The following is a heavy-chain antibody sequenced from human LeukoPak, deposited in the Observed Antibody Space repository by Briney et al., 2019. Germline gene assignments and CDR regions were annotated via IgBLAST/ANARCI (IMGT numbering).Heavy chain of an antibody. CDR1: GGTFSSYA. V-gene: IGHV1-69*13. D-gene: IGHD6-13*01. Sequence: SVKVSCKASGGTFSSYAISWVRQAPGQGLEWMGGIIPIFGTANYAQKVQGRVTITADESTSTAYMELSSLRSEDTAVYYCARMEAGIAAAGYFDYWGQGTLVTVSS. CDR2: IIPIFGTA. J-gene: IGHJ4*02. CDR3: ARMEAGIAAAGYFDY.